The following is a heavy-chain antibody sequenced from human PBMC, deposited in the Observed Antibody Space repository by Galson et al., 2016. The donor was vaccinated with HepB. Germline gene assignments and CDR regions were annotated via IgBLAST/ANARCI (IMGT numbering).Heavy chain of an antibody. D-gene: IGHD6-19*01. Sequence: SETLSLTCAVSGGSISSGGYFWGWIRQPPGKGLEWIGNIYYSGSTYHNPSLKSPVTISKDTSKNQFSLKLNSVTAADTAVYYCAKPPLSLAVAVPDAFDIWGQGTMFTVS. J-gene: IGHJ3*02. CDR1: GGSISSGGYF. CDR2: IYYSGST. V-gene: IGHV4-39*01. CDR3: AKPPLSLAVAVPDAFDI.